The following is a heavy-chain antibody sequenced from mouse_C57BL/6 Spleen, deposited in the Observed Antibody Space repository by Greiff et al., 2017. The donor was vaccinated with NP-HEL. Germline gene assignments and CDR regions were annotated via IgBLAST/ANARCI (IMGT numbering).Heavy chain of an antibody. Sequence: QVQLQQPGAELVKPGASVKLSCKASGYTFTSYWMHWVKQRPGQGLEWIGMIHPNSGSTNYNEKFKSKATLTVDKSSSTAYMQLSSLTSEDSAVYYCIYYYGSSYGFAYWGQGTLVTVSA. D-gene: IGHD1-1*01. V-gene: IGHV1-64*01. CDR1: GYTFTSYW. CDR2: IHPNSGST. CDR3: IYYYGSSYGFAY. J-gene: IGHJ3*01.